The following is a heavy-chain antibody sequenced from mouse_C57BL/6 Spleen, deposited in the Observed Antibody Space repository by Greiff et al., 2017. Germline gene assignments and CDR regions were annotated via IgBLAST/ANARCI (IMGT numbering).Heavy chain of an antibody. V-gene: IGHV1-19*01. J-gene: IGHJ2*01. Sequence: EVQLQQSGPVLVKPGASVKMSCKASGYTFTDYYMNWVKQSHGKSLEWIGVINPYTGGTSYNQKFKGKATLTVDKSSSTAYMELNSLTSEDSAVYYCADGYPSLDYWGQGTTLTVSS. D-gene: IGHD2-3*01. CDR1: GYTFTDYY. CDR2: INPYTGGT. CDR3: ADGYPSLDY.